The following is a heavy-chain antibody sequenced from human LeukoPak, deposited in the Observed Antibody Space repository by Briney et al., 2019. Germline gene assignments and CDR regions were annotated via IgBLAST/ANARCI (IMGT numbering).Heavy chain of an antibody. Sequence: ASVKVSCKASGYTSTSYGINWVRQATGQGLEWMGWMNPNSGNTGYAQKFQGRVTITRNTSISTAYMELSSLRSEDTAVYYCARVNRGSYMSFDYWGQGTLVTVSS. CDR1: GYTSTSYG. V-gene: IGHV1-8*03. J-gene: IGHJ4*02. CDR3: ARVNRGSYMSFDY. D-gene: IGHD1-26*01. CDR2: MNPNSGNT.